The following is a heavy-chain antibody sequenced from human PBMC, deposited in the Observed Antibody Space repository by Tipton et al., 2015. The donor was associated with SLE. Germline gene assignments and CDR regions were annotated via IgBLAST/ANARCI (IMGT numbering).Heavy chain of an antibody. CDR3: ARVDIYAMDV. Sequence: QSGAEVKKPGASVKVSCKASGYTFTSYYMHWVRQAPGQGLEWMGIINPSGGSTSYAQKFQGRVTMTRDTSISTAYMELSRLRSDDTAVYYCARVDIYAMDVWGQGTTVTVSS. J-gene: IGHJ6*02. V-gene: IGHV1-46*01. CDR2: INPSGGST. D-gene: IGHD5-12*01. CDR1: GYTFTSYY.